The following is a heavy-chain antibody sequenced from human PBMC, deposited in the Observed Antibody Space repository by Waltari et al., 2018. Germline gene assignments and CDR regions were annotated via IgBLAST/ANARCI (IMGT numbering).Heavy chain of an antibody. V-gene: IGHV1-2*04. CDR3: ARDRRLYSSGPPDAFDI. J-gene: IGHJ3*02. CDR2: INPNSGGT. Sequence: QVQLVQSGAEVKKPGASVKVSCQASGYTFTGYYMPWVRPAPGQGLEWMGWINPNSGGTNYAQKFQGWVTMTRDTSISTAYMELSRLRSDDTAVYYCARDRRLYSSGPPDAFDIWGQGTMVTVSS. CDR1: GYTFTGYY. D-gene: IGHD6-19*01.